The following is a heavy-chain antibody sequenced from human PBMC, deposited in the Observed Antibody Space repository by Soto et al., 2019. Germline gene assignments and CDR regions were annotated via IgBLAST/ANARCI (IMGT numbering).Heavy chain of an antibody. CDR1: GFTFSSYS. D-gene: IGHD6-13*01. V-gene: IGHV3-21*01. CDR2: ISSSSSYI. J-gene: IGHJ4*02. CDR3: ARPPVYSSSWSVGGGSNRTDY. Sequence: EVQLVESGGGLVKPGGSLRLSCAASGFTFSSYSMNWVRQAPGKGLEWVSSISSSSSYIYYADSVKGRFTISRDNAKNSLYLQMNSLRAEDTAVYYCARPPVYSSSWSVGGGSNRTDYWGQGTLVTVSS.